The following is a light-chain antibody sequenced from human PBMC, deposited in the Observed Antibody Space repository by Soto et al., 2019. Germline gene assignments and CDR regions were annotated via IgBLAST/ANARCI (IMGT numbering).Light chain of an antibody. CDR3: QQVHSWPLT. CDR2: VAS. J-gene: IGKJ4*01. Sequence: IQLTQSPSSLSASVGDRVTITCRASLDINSHLAWYQQKPGKAPKVLIYVASTLQSGVPSRFSGSGSGTDFTLTISSLQPDDFASYYCQQVHSWPLTFGGGTKVEIK. CDR1: LDINSH. V-gene: IGKV1-9*01.